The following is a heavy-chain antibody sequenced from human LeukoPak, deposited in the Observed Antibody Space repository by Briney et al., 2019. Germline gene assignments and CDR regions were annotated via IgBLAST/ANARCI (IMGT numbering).Heavy chain of an antibody. J-gene: IGHJ6*02. D-gene: IGHD2/OR15-2a*01. V-gene: IGHV3-13*01. Sequence: GGSLRLFCAASGFTFSSYDMHWVRQPTGKGLEWVSAISTAGDTYYPGSVKGRFTISRESAKNSLCLQMNSLRAGDTSVYYCARDEGNMGMDVWGQGTTVTVSS. CDR2: ISTAGDT. CDR3: ARDEGNMGMDV. CDR1: GFTFSSYD.